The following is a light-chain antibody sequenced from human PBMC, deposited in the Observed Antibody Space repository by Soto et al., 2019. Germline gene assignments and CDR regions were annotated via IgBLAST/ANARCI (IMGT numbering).Light chain of an antibody. J-gene: IGKJ4*01. Sequence: DIQMTQSPSSLSASVGDRVTITCQASQDITNYVNWYSQKQGKAPKLLIYAASNSETGVPSRFSGSGSGTHFSLTISSLQPEDIATYYCQQYHNLPLTFGGGTKVEIK. CDR1: QDITNY. V-gene: IGKV1-33*01. CDR3: QQYHNLPLT. CDR2: AAS.